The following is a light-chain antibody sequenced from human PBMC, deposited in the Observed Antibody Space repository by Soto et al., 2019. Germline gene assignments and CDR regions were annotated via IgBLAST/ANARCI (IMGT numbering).Light chain of an antibody. CDR2: GAS. CDR1: QSVRSN. V-gene: IGKV3-15*01. CDR3: QQYDEWPQT. Sequence: EIVLTQSPATLSVSPGERVTLSCRASQSVRSNLAWYQQKPGQAPRLLIYGASTRATGIPARFSGSGSGTEFTLSISSLQSEDFALYYCQQYDEWPQTFGQGTRLEIK. J-gene: IGKJ5*01.